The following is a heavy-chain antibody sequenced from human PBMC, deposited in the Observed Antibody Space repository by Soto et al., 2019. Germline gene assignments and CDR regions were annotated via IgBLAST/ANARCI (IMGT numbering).Heavy chain of an antibody. CDR1: GFSLSTSGVG. J-gene: IGHJ4*02. D-gene: IGHD3-10*01. Sequence: QITLKESGPTLVKPTQTLTLTCTFSGFSLSTSGVGVGWIRQPPGKALEWLALIYWDDDKRYSPSLKSRLTITKDTSKNQVVLTMTNMDPVDTPTYYCAHSFMVRGVIIPYYFDYWGQGTLVTVSS. CDR2: IYWDDDK. V-gene: IGHV2-5*02. CDR3: AHSFMVRGVIIPYYFDY.